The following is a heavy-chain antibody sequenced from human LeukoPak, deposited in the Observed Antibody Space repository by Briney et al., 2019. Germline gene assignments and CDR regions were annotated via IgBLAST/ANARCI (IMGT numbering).Heavy chain of an antibody. CDR3: ARDAGGYEDY. D-gene: IGHD5-12*01. CDR1: RGSISNYW. Sequence: SETLSPTCTVSRGSISNYWWSWIRQAAGKGLEWIGRVYPSGTTHYNPSLQSRVTLSVDTSKNQFSLKLSSLTAADTAVYYCARDAGGYEDYWGQGTLVTVSS. CDR2: VYPSGTT. J-gene: IGHJ4*02. V-gene: IGHV4-4*07.